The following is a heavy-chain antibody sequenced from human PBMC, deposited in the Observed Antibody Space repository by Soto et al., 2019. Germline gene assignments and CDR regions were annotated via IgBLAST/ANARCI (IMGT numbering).Heavy chain of an antibody. J-gene: IGHJ4*02. CDR3: ATGSGSYYRVY. V-gene: IGHV4-39*01. Sequence: QLQLQESGPGLVKPSETLSLTCTVSGGSISSSSYYWGWIRQPPGKGLEWIGSIYYSGSTYYNPSLKRXXTXSXXTSKNQFSLKLSSVTAADTAVYYCATGSGSYYRVYWGQGTLVTVSS. D-gene: IGHD3-10*01. CDR2: IYYSGST. CDR1: GGSISSSSYY.